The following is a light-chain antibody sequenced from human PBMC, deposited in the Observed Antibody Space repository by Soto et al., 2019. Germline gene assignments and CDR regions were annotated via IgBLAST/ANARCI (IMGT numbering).Light chain of an antibody. V-gene: IGKV1-9*01. CDR2: AAS. J-gene: IGKJ4*01. CDR3: QQLNTYPVT. Sequence: IQLTQSPASLSVSLGASVTITCRASQGISRYLSWYQQKPGRAPKLLISAASTLQSGVPARFSGSGSGTDFTLSITSLQPEDFATYCCQQLNTYPVTFGRGTKVDIK. CDR1: QGISRY.